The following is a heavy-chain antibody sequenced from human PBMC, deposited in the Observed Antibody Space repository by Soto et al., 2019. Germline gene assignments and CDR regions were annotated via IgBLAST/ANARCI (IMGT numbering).Heavy chain of an antibody. J-gene: IGHJ3*02. CDR1: GYTFTSYG. CDR2: ISAYNGNT. Sequence: ASVKVSCKASGYTFTSYGISWVRQAPGQGLEWMGWISAYNGNTNYAQRLQGRVTMTTDTSTSTAYMELRSLRPDDTAVYYCAGDRREGGSSSSGHDAFDIWGQGTMVTVS. V-gene: IGHV1-18*04. CDR3: AGDRREGGSSSSGHDAFDI. D-gene: IGHD6-6*01.